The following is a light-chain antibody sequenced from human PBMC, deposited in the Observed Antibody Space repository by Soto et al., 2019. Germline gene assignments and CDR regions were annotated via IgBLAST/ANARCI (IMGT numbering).Light chain of an antibody. J-gene: IGKJ2*01. Sequence: EIVLTQSPGTLSLSPGERATLSCRASQSVSNYLAWYQHKPGQAPRLLIYDASNRATGIPARFSGSGSGTNFTLTISSLEPEDFAVYYCQQRSNWPPYTFGQGTKVDIK. V-gene: IGKV3-11*01. CDR2: DAS. CDR1: QSVSNY. CDR3: QQRSNWPPYT.